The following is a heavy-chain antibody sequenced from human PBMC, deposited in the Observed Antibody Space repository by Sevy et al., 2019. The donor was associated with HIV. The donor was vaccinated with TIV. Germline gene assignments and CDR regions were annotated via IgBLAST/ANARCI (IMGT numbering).Heavy chain of an antibody. CDR1: GFTFSSYA. CDR2: ISYDGSNK. CDR3: ARSPIVGASSYFDY. D-gene: IGHD1-26*01. V-gene: IGHV3-30*04. Sequence: GGSLRLSCAASGFTFSSYAMHWVRQAPGKGLEWVAVISYDGSNKYYADSVKGRFTISRDNSKNTRYLQMNSLRAEDTAVYYCARSPIVGASSYFDYWGQGTLVTVSS. J-gene: IGHJ4*02.